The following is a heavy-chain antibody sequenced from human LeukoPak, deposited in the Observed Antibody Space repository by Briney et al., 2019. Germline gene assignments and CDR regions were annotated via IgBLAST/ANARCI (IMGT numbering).Heavy chain of an antibody. Sequence: VSVKVSCKASGYTFTGYYMHWVRQAPGQGLEWMGWINPNSGGTNYAQKFQGRVTMTRDTSISTAYMELSRLRSDDTAVYYCARDDGGGIAAGETGIGPWGQGALVTVSS. CDR1: GYTFTGYY. J-gene: IGHJ5*02. V-gene: IGHV1-2*02. CDR2: INPNSGGT. D-gene: IGHD6-13*01. CDR3: ARDDGGGIAAGETGIGP.